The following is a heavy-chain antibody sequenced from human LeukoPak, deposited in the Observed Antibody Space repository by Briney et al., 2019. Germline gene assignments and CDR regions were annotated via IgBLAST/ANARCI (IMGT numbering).Heavy chain of an antibody. CDR2: IYYSGST. CDR1: GGSISSGDYY. V-gene: IGHV4-30-4*08. Sequence: KSSETLSLTCTVSGGSISSGDYYWSWIRQPPGKGLEWIGYIYYSGSTYYNPSLKSRVTISVDTSKNQFSLKLSSVTAADTAVYYCARAYYDFWSGPPGRYNWFDPWGQGTLVTVSS. D-gene: IGHD3-3*01. J-gene: IGHJ5*02. CDR3: ARAYYDFWSGPPGRYNWFDP.